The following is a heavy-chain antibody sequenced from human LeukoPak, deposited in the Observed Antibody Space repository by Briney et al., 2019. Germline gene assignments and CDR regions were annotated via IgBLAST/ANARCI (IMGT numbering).Heavy chain of an antibody. CDR1: GGTFSSYA. CDR2: IIPIFGTA. J-gene: IGHJ4*02. D-gene: IGHD6-13*01. V-gene: IGHV1-69*01. Sequence: GSSVKVSCKASGGTFSSYAISWVRQAPGQGLEWMGGIIPIFGTANYAQKFQGRVTITADESTSTAYMELSSLRSEDTAVYYCARGQFIAAAGTPYYFDYWGQGTLVTVSS. CDR3: ARGQFIAAAGTPYYFDY.